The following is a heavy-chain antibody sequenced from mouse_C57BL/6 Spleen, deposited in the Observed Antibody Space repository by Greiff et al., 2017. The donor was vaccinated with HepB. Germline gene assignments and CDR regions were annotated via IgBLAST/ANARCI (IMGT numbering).Heavy chain of an antibody. D-gene: IGHD3-1*01. CDR1: GYTFTSYT. CDR3: AEHRGYFDV. J-gene: IGHJ1*03. CDR2: INPSSGYT. Sequence: QVQLKESGAELARPGASVKMSCKASGYTFTSYTMHWVKQRPGQGLEWIGYINPSSGYTKYNQKFKDKATLTADKSSSTAYMQLSSRTSEDSAVYYCAEHRGYFDVWGTGTTVTVSS. V-gene: IGHV1-4*01.